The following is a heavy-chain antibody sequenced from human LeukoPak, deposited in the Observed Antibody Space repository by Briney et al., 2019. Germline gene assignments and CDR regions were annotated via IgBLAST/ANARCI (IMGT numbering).Heavy chain of an antibody. J-gene: IGHJ4*02. CDR3: TRVITIFGVVFDY. CDR2: IRSKAYVGTT. V-gene: IGHV3-49*03. CDR1: GFTFGDYA. D-gene: IGHD3-3*01. Sequence: PGGSLRLSCTASGFTFGDYAMSWFRQAPGKGLEWVGFIRSKAYVGTTEYAASVKGRLHLSRDDSKSIAYLQLNSLKTEDTDVYYCTRVITIFGVVFDYWGQGTLVTVSS.